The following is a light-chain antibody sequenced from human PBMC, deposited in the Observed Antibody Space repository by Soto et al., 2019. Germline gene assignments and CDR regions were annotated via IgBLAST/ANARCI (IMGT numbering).Light chain of an antibody. Sequence: QSALTQTASVSGSPGQSITISCTGTSSDIGAYNYVSWYQQHPGKAPKLMIYDVNIRPSGVSNRFSGSKSGNTASLTISGLKAEDEADYYCTSWTTSTTMIFGGGTKLTVL. CDR1: SSDIGAYNY. CDR3: TSWTTSTTMI. V-gene: IGLV2-14*03. CDR2: DVN. J-gene: IGLJ2*01.